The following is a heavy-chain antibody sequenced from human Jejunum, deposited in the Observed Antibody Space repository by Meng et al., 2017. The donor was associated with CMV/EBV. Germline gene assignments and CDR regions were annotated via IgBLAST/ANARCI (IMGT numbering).Heavy chain of an antibody. V-gene: IGHV5-51*01. Sequence: WIAWVRQMPGKGLEWIGSFYPADSDTRYSPSFQGQVTISTDKSISTAYLQWSSLKASDTAMYYCARHHFYYYDSSGYLNLYNFDYWGQGTRVTVSS. D-gene: IGHD3-22*01. CDR2: FYPADSDT. CDR3: ARHHFYYYDSSGYLNLYNFDY. J-gene: IGHJ4*02. CDR1: W.